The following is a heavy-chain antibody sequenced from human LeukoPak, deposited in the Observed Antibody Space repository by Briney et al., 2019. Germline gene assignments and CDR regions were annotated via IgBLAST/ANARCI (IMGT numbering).Heavy chain of an antibody. J-gene: IGHJ4*02. V-gene: IGHV4-34*01. CDR2: INHSGST. CDR3: AHPAWELTL. CDR1: GGSFSGYY. D-gene: IGHD1-26*01. Sequence: PSETLSLTCAVYGGSFSGYYWSWLRQPPGKGLEWIGEINHSGSTNYTPSLTSRVTISVDTSKNQFSLKLSSVTAADTAVYYCAHPAWELTLWGQGTLVTVSS.